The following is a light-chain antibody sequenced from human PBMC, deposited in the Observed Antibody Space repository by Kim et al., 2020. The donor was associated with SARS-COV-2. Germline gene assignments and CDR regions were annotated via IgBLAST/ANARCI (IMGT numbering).Light chain of an antibody. J-gene: IGLJ1*01. V-gene: IGLV1-44*01. CDR1: SSNIDRST. CDR3: AAWDDSLRGYV. Sequence: QSVLTQPPSASGTPGQRVTISCSGSSSNIDRSTVNWYQQVPGTAPKLLIYRNNQRPSGVPDRFSGSKSGTSASLAISGLQCEDEADYYCAAWDDSLRGYVFGTGTKVTVL. CDR2: RNN.